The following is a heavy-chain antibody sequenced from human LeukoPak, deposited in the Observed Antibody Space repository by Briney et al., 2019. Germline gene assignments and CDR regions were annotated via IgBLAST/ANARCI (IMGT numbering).Heavy chain of an antibody. CDR3: ATLTTGGYSSSWHYYYYGMDV. CDR1: GFIFSTYW. J-gene: IGHJ6*02. D-gene: IGHD6-13*01. Sequence: GESLRLSCVASGFIFSTYWMSWVRQAPGKGLEWVAKIKEDGSEKYYVDSVKGRFTISRDNAKNSLYLQMNSLRAEDTAVYYCATLTTGGYSSSWHYYYYGMDVWGQGTTVTVSS. CDR2: IKEDGSEK. V-gene: IGHV3-7*03.